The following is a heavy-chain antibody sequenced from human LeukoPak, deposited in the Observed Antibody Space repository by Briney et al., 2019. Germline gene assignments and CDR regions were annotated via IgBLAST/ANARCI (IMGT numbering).Heavy chain of an antibody. Sequence: GESLRLSCAASGFTFSSYSMNWVRQAPGKGLEWVSSISSSSSYIYYADSVKGRFTISRDNAKNSLYLQMNSLRAEDTAVYYCARGKAVAGKIHYYYMDVWGKGTTVTVSS. CDR1: GFTFSSYS. V-gene: IGHV3-21*01. D-gene: IGHD6-19*01. CDR3: ARGKAVAGKIHYYYMDV. CDR2: ISSSSSYI. J-gene: IGHJ6*03.